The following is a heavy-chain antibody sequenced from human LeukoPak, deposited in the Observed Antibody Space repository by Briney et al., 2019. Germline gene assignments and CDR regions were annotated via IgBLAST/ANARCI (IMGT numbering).Heavy chain of an antibody. V-gene: IGHV4-34*01. CDR2: INHSGST. CDR1: GGSFSGYY. D-gene: IGHD5-24*01. J-gene: IGHJ4*02. Sequence: SETLSLTCAVYGGSFSGYYWSWIRQPPGKGLEWVGEINHSGSTNYNPSLKSRVTISVDTSKNQFSLKLSSVTAADTAVYYCARAKRRLWSISSPYDYWGQGTLVTVSS. CDR3: ARAKRRLWSISSPYDY.